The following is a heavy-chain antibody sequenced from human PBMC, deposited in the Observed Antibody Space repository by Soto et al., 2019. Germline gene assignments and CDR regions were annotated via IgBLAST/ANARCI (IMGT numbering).Heavy chain of an antibody. D-gene: IGHD4-4*01. J-gene: IGHJ4*02. CDR2: ISARGGSS. CDR1: GFSFSFYA. Sequence: DVQLLESGGGLGQPGGSLRLSCAASGFSFSFYAMVWVRQAPGKGLEWVSVISARGGSSYFADSVKGRFTISRDNSKNVLSLEMNSLRAEDTAIYFCAKGSIEYSASVDNWGQGTLVLVSS. V-gene: IGHV3-23*01. CDR3: AKGSIEYSASVDN.